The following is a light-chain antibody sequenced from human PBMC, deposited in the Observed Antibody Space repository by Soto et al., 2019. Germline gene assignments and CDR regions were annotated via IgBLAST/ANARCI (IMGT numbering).Light chain of an antibody. V-gene: IGKV3-15*01. CDR2: GAS. CDR3: QQYNNGPIP. Sequence: EIVMTQSPATLSVTPGERATLFCRASQSVSDNLAWYQQKPGQAPRLFIYGASARATGIPARFSGRGSGTKFPLPITGLQSENFAVYYCQQYNNGPIPSGRGTRLEIK. CDR1: QSVSDN. J-gene: IGKJ5*01.